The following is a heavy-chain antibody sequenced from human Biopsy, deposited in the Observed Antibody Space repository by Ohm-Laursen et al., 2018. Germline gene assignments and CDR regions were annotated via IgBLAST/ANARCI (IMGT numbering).Heavy chain of an antibody. J-gene: IGHJ2*01. D-gene: IGHD3-22*01. V-gene: IGHV4-59*01. Sequence: SHTLSLTCPVSGDSISSYYWSWIRQPPGKGLEWIGYVYYTGSTDYNPSLQSRVTISVDTSKNHFSLRLRSVTPADTAIYYCARDRGYYSDKTVPGFFDLWGRGTLVTVSS. CDR2: VYYTGST. CDR1: GDSISSYY. CDR3: ARDRGYYSDKTVPGFFDL.